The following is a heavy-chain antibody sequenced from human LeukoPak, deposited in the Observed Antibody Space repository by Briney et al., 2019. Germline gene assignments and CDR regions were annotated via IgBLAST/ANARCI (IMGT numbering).Heavy chain of an antibody. D-gene: IGHD3-22*01. V-gene: IGHV1-46*01. CDR3: ARGSSGYYRYFDY. J-gene: IGHJ4*02. CDR1: GYTVTSYY. CDR2: INPSGGST. Sequence: WASVKVSCKASGYTVTSYYMHWVRQAPGQGLEWMGIINPSGGSTSYAQKFQGRVTMTRDMSTSTVYMELSSLRSDDTAVYYCARGSSGYYRYFDYWGQGTLVTVSS.